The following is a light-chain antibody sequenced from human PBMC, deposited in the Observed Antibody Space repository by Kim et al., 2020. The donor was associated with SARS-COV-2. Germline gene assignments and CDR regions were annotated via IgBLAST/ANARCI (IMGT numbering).Light chain of an antibody. J-gene: IGLJ1*01. CDR1: SLKNYY. CDR3: TSRDSSGDHVI. CDR2: GNS. Sequence: SSELTQDPAVSVALGQTVRLTCQGDSLKNYYATWYQQRPGQAPLLVLYGNSNRPSRIPDRFSGSASGNTASLTISGAQAEDEADYYCTSRDSSGDHVIFG. V-gene: IGLV3-19*01.